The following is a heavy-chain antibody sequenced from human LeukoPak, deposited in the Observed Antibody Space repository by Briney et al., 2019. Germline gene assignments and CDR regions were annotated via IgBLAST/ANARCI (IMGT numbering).Heavy chain of an antibody. J-gene: IGHJ4*02. D-gene: IGHD4-17*01. V-gene: IGHV4-59*01. CDR1: GGSITTYY. Sequence: SETLSLTCTFSGGSITTYYWSWIRQPPGKGLEWIGFIYSSGSANYNPSLMSRVTMSVDTSKNQFSLKLSSVTAADTAVYYCARTRTYADYADFWGQGTLVTVSS. CDR3: ARTRTYADYADF. CDR2: IYSSGSA.